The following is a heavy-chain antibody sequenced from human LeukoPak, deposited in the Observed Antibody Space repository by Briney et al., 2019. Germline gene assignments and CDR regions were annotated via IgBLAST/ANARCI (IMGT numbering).Heavy chain of an antibody. CDR3: ARGITLVIRNWFDP. Sequence: SETLSLTCTVSGGSISSYYWSWIRQPAGKGLEWIGRIYTSGSTNYNPSLKSRVTISVDTSKNQFSLKLSSVTAADTAVYYCARGITLVIRNWFDPWGQGTLVTVSS. J-gene: IGHJ5*02. CDR1: GGSISSYY. D-gene: IGHD3-22*01. CDR2: IYTSGST. V-gene: IGHV4-4*07.